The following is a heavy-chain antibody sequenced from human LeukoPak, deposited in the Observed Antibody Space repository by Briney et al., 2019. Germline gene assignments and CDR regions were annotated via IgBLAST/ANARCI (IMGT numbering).Heavy chain of an antibody. CDR2: MNPKSGNT. J-gene: IGHJ3*02. D-gene: IGHD3-10*01. CDR1: GYTFTSYD. Sequence: ASVKVSCTASGYTFTSYDMNWVRQATGQGLEWMGWMNPKSGNTGYAQKFQGRVTMTRNTSISTAYMELSSVRSEDTAVYYCASSTDYYGSGSPSDAFDIWGQGTMVTVSS. CDR3: ASSTDYYGSGSPSDAFDI. V-gene: IGHV1-8*01.